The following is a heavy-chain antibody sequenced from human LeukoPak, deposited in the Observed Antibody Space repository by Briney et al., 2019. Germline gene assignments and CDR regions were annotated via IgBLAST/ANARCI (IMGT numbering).Heavy chain of an antibody. Sequence: PSETLSLTCTVSGGSISSYYWSWIRQPPGKGLEWIGYIYYSGSTNYNPSLKSRVTISVDTSKNQFSLKLSSVTAADTAVYYCARDRPGNELRAFDIWGQGTMVTVSS. CDR2: IYYSGST. CDR3: ARDRPGNELRAFDI. V-gene: IGHV4-59*01. J-gene: IGHJ3*02. CDR1: GGSISSYY. D-gene: IGHD1-26*01.